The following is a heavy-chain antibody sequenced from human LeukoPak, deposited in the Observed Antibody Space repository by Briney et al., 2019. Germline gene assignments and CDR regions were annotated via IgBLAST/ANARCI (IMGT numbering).Heavy chain of an antibody. J-gene: IGHJ4*02. CDR2: IKPKTDGETT. V-gene: IGHV3-15*07. CDR1: RFSFISVW. Sequence: GGSLRLSCVGSRFSFISVWLNWVRQTPGKGLEWVGRIKPKTDGETTEYAAPVKDRFSISRDDSKSMMYLQMNSLKTEDTAVYYCITPLPYSAQGGQGTLVTVSS. D-gene: IGHD2-21*01. CDR3: ITPLPYSAQ.